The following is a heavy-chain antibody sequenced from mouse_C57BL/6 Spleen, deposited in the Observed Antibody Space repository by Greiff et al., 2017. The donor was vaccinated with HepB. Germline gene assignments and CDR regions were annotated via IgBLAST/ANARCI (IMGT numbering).Heavy chain of an antibody. CDR3: AREGYYGNCFDY. V-gene: IGHV1-80*01. CDR1: GYAFSSYW. D-gene: IGHD2-1*01. J-gene: IGHJ2*01. Sequence: QVQLQQSGAELVKPGASVKISCKASGYAFSSYWMNWVKQRPGKGLEWIGQIYPGDGDTNYNGKFKGKATLTADKSSSTAYMQLSSLTSEDSAVYFCAREGYYGNCFDYWGQGTTLTVSS. CDR2: IYPGDGDT.